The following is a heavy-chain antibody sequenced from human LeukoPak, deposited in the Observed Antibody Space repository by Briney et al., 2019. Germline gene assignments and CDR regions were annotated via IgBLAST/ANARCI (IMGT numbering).Heavy chain of an antibody. J-gene: IGHJ6*03. D-gene: IGHD3-22*01. Sequence: SETLSLTCTVSGGSISSGGYYWSWIRQHPGKGLEWIGYIYYSGGTYYNPSLKSRVTISVDTSKNQFSLKLSSVTAADTAVYYCARTPAVTYDSSGYYANSANYYYYYMDVWGKGTTVTVSS. CDR3: ARTPAVTYDSSGYYANSANYYYYYMDV. V-gene: IGHV4-31*03. CDR2: IYYSGGT. CDR1: GGSISSGGYY.